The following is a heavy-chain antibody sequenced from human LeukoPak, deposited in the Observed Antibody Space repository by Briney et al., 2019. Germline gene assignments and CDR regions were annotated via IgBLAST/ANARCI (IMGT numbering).Heavy chain of an antibody. CDR2: IYYSGST. D-gene: IGHD5-24*01. J-gene: IGHJ5*02. V-gene: IGHV4-59*08. CDR1: GGSISSYY. CDR3: ARSVXXTTIFGFDP. Sequence: SETLSLTCTVSGGSISSYYWSWIRQPPGKGLEWIGYIYYSGSTNYNPSLKSRVTISVDTSKNQFSLKLSSVTAADTAVYYCARSVXXTTIFGFDPWGQGTLVTVSS.